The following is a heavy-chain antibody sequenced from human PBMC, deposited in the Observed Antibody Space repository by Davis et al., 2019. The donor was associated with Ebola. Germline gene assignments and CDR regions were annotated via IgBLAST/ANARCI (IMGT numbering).Heavy chain of an antibody. CDR3: ARHDSSGYLN. CDR2: ISPDGSDK. D-gene: IGHD3-22*01. CDR1: GISFSNYG. J-gene: IGHJ4*02. V-gene: IGHV3-30*03. Sequence: GESLKISCAASGISFSNYGMFWVRQAPGKVMEWVAVISPDGSDKNYADSGRGRFTITRDNSKSTLDLQMNSLRPEDTAVYYCARHDSSGYLNWGQGTLVTVSS.